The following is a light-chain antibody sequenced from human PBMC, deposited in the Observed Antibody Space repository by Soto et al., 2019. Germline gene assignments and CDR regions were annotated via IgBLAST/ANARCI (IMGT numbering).Light chain of an antibody. CDR2: DAS. V-gene: IGKV3-11*01. J-gene: IGKJ4*01. Sequence: EIVLTQSPATLSLSPGDTATLSCRASQSVSVFLAWYQQKPGQAPRLLIYDASNRATGIPARFSGSGSGTDFTLTIRSLEPEDFAVFYRQQRSSWPPSLTFGGGTKGEI. CDR3: QQRSSWPPSLT. CDR1: QSVSVF.